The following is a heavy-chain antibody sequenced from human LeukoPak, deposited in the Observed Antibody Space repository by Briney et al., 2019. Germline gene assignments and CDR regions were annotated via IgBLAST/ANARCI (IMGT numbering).Heavy chain of an antibody. V-gene: IGHV3-21*01. CDR1: GFTFSSYS. CDR2: ISSSSSYI. CDR3: ARLSAFWSGYYPSTDY. D-gene: IGHD3-3*01. Sequence: GGSLRLXCAASGFTFSSYSMNWVRRAPGKGLESVSSISSSSSYIYYADSVKGRFTISRDNAKNSLYLQMNSLRAEDTAVYYCARLSAFWSGYYPSTDYWGQGTLVTVSS. J-gene: IGHJ4*02.